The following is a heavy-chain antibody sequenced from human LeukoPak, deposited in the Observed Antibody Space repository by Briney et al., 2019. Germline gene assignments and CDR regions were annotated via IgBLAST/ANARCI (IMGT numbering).Heavy chain of an antibody. J-gene: IGHJ6*03. V-gene: IGHV3-48*04. CDR2: ISSSSSTI. CDR1: GFTFSSYS. CDR3: ARKPPYYDFWSGYYFSSSYYYYMDV. Sequence: GGSLRLSCAASGFTFSSYSMNWVRQAPGKGLEWVSYISSSSSTIYYADSVKGRFTISRDNAKNSLYLQMNSLRAEDTAVYYCARKPPYYDFWSGYYFSSSYYYYMDVWGKGTTVTVSS. D-gene: IGHD3-3*01.